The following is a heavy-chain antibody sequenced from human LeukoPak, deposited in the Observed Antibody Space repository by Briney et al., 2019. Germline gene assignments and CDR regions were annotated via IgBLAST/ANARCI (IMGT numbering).Heavy chain of an antibody. CDR2: INHSGIT. CDR3: TRQSGTVTPIDD. J-gene: IGHJ4*02. Sequence: SDTLSLTCAVSSGSLSGYSWGWIRQPPGKGLEWVGEINHSGITNYNASLKRRVTISLKKSEIQFSLMLSSVTAADTAVYYCTRQSGTVTPIDDWSQGTLVTVSS. CDR1: SGSLSGYS. D-gene: IGHD4-17*01. V-gene: IGHV4-34*01.